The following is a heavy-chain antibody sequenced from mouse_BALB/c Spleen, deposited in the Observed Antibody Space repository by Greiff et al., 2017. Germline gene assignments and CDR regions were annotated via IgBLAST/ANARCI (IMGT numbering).Heavy chain of an antibody. CDR3: ARDRYRYDGYAMDY. Sequence: VKLMESGPGLVAPSQSLSITCTVSGFSLTSYGVHWVRQPPGKGLEWLGVIWAGGSTNYNSALMSRLSISKDNSKSQVFLKMNSLQTDDTAMYYCARDRYRYDGYAMDYWGQGTSVTVSS. V-gene: IGHV2-9*02. J-gene: IGHJ4*01. D-gene: IGHD2-14*01. CDR2: IWAGGST. CDR1: GFSLTSYG.